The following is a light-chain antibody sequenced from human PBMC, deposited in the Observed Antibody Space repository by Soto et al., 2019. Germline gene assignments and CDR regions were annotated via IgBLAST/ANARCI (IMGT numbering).Light chain of an antibody. CDR3: QQYNSYSWT. V-gene: IGKV1-5*03. J-gene: IGKJ1*01. CDR2: KAS. CDR1: QTISSW. Sequence: EIQMTQCPSTLSGSVADRVTITFRASQTISSWLAWYQQKPGKAPKLLIYKASSLESGVPSRFSGSGSGTEFTLTISSLQPDDFATYYCQQYNSYSWTFGQGTKVDNK.